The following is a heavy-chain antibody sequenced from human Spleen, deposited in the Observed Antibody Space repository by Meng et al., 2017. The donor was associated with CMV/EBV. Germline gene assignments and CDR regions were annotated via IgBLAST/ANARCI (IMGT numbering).Heavy chain of an antibody. V-gene: IGHV1-2*02. CDR2: INPDSGGT. Sequence: ASVQVSCKASGYTLTKYGINWMRQAPGQGLEWMGWINPDSGGTNYAQKFQGRVTMTRDTSISTAYMELSRLRSDDTAVYYCASGTQNFDSWGQGTLVTVSS. CDR1: GYTLTKYG. CDR3: ASGTQNFDS. J-gene: IGHJ4*02.